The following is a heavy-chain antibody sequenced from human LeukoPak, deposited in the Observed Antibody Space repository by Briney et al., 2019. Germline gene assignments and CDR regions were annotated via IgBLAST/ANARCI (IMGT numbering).Heavy chain of an antibody. CDR3: ARDAVSGTPAFDV. D-gene: IGHD1-14*01. J-gene: IGHJ3*01. CDR2: IHHSGST. V-gene: IGHV4-59*01. CDR1: GGSISSYY. Sequence: TSETLSLTCTVSGGSISSYYWSWIRQPPGKGLEWIGYIHHSGSTNYKPSLKSRVIISVDTSKNQFSLKLTSVTAADTAVYYCARDAVSGTPAFDVWGRGTMVTVSS.